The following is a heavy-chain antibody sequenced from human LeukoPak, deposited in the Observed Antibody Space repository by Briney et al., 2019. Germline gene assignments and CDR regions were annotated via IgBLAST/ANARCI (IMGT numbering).Heavy chain of an antibody. J-gene: IGHJ4*02. CDR2: ISGSGGST. Sequence: GGSLRLSCAASGFTFSSYGMSWVRQAPGKGLEWVSAISGSGGSTYYVDSVKGRFTISRDNSKNTLYLQMNSLRAEDTAVYYCAKGVGPYSGYVFDYWGQGTLVTVSS. D-gene: IGHD5-12*01. CDR3: AKGVGPYSGYVFDY. V-gene: IGHV3-23*01. CDR1: GFTFSSYG.